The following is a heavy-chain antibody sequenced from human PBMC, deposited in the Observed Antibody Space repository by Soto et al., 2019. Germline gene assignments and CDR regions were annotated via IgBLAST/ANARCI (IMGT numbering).Heavy chain of an antibody. CDR3: ARDLGYYDSSGFFDY. V-gene: IGHV3-11*01. CDR1: GFTFSDYY. D-gene: IGHD3-22*01. CDR2: ISSSGSII. Sequence: GGSLRLSCAASGFTFSDYYMSWIRQAPGKGLEWVSYISSSGSIIYYADSVKGRFTISRDNAKNSLYLQMNSLRAEDAAVYYCARDLGYYDSSGFFDYWGQGTLVTVSS. J-gene: IGHJ4*02.